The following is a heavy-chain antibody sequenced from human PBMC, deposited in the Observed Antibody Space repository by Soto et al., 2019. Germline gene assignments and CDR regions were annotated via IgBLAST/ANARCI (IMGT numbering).Heavy chain of an antibody. CDR2: IYYSGST. D-gene: IGHD6-6*01. CDR3: ASGIAARHMGY. Sequence: LSLTCTVSGGSLSSYYWSWIRQPPGKGLEWIGYIYYSGSTNYNPSLKSRVTISVDTSKNQFSLKLSSVTAADTAVYYCASGIAARHMGYWGQGTLVTVSS. CDR1: GGSLSSYY. J-gene: IGHJ4*02. V-gene: IGHV4-59*01.